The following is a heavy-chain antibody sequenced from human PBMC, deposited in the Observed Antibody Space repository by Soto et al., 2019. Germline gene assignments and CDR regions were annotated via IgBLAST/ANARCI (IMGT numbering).Heavy chain of an antibody. CDR1: GFTFSSYA. Sequence: EVQLLESGGGLVQPGGSLRLSCAASGFTFSSYAMSWVRQAPGKGLEWVSAISGSGGSTYYADSVKGRFTISRDNSKNTLYLQMSSLRAEDTAVYYCAVILRFLEWLFDYWGQGTLVTVSS. V-gene: IGHV3-23*01. CDR3: AVILRFLEWLFDY. CDR2: ISGSGGST. D-gene: IGHD3-3*01. J-gene: IGHJ4*02.